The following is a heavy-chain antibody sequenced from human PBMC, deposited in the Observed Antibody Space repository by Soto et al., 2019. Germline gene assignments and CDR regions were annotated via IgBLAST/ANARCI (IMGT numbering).Heavy chain of an antibody. D-gene: IGHD2-15*01. V-gene: IGHV3-30-3*01. CDR2: ISYDGSHK. J-gene: IGHJ6*02. Sequence: QVQLVESGGDVVQPGRSLRLSCAASEFTFSNYAMHWVRQAPGKGLEWVAIISYDGSHKFYADSVKGRFTISRDNSKNTLFLQMNSLRAEDTAVYYCARDLSHCSGSSCYSFTGVDVWGQGTTVTVSS. CDR3: ARDLSHCSGSSCYSFTGVDV. CDR1: EFTFSNYA.